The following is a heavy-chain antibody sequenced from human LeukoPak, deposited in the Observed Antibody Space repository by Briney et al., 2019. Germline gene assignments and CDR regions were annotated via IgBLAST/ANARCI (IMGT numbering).Heavy chain of an antibody. CDR3: AIHGGGTIRIEAFDV. J-gene: IGHJ3*01. CDR1: GFTFSSYG. CDR2: IRYDGSNK. V-gene: IGHV3-30*02. D-gene: IGHD3-3*01. Sequence: GGSLRLSCAASGFTFSSYGMHWVRQAPGKGLEWVAFIRYDGSNKYYADSVKGRFTISRDNSKNTLYLQMNSRRDEDTALYYCAIHGGGTIRIEAFDVWGQGTMVTISS.